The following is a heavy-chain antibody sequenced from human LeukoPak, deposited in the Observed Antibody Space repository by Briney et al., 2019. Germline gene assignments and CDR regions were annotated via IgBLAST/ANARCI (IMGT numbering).Heavy chain of an antibody. D-gene: IGHD2-15*01. V-gene: IGHV3-7*01. CDR3: ARPSFTQGSYFDS. Sequence: PSETLSLTCTVSGGSISSSSYYWGWIRQPPGKGLEWVANIRHDGGETYYVGSVKGRFTIFRDNAKNSLYLQMNSLSAEDTAVYYCARPSFTQGSYFDSWGQGTLVTVSS. CDR1: GGSISSSSYY. J-gene: IGHJ4*02. CDR2: IRHDGGET.